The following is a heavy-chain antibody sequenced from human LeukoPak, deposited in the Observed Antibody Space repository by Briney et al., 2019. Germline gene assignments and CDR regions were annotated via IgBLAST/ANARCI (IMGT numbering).Heavy chain of an antibody. CDR3: AFEGYNYGYN. J-gene: IGHJ4*02. CDR1: GGTFSSYA. CDR2: IIPIFGTS. Sequence: SVKVSCKASGGTFSSYAINGVRQAPGQGLEWMGGIIPIFGTSNYAHKFQGRVTITADESTSTVYMELSSLRSDDTAIYYCAFEGYNYGYNWGQGTLVTVSS. D-gene: IGHD5-18*01. V-gene: IGHV1-69*13.